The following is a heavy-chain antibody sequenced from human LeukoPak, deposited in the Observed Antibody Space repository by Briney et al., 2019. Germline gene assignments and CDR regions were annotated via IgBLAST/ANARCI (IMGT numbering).Heavy chain of an antibody. V-gene: IGHV1-69*13. CDR3: ARAGYSSSWYGPDIDP. CDR1: GGTFSSYA. Sequence: ASVKVSCKASGGTFSSYAISWVRQAPGQGLEWMGGIIPIFGTANYAQKFQGRVTITADESTSTAYMELSSLRSEDTAVYYCARAGYSSSWYGPDIDPWGQGTLVTVSS. CDR2: IIPIFGTA. D-gene: IGHD6-13*01. J-gene: IGHJ5*02.